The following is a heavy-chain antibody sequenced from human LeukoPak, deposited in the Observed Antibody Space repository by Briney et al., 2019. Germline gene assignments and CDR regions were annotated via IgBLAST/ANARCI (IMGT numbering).Heavy chain of an antibody. CDR2: IYPGDSDT. V-gene: IGHV5-51*01. CDR3: ARGSSTWYFDY. CDR1: GYSFTSYW. J-gene: IGHJ4*02. Sequence: GESLKISCKGSGYSFTSYWIGWVRQMPGKGLEWMGIIYPGDSDTRYNPSFQGQVTISADKSISTAYLQWSSLKASDSAIYYCARGSSTWYFDYWGQGTLVTVSS. D-gene: IGHD6-13*01.